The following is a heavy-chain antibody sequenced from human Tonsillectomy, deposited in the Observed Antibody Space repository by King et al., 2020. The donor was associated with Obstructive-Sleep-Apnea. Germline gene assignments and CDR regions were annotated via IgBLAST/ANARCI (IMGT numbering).Heavy chain of an antibody. CDR2: IYYSGST. D-gene: IGHD5-12*01. V-gene: IGHV4-59*08. Sequence: QLQESGPGLVKPSETLSLTCTVSVGSISNYYWSWIRQPPWKGLQWIGYIYYSGSTNYNPSLKSRVTISVDTSKTQFSLQLTSVTAADTAVYYCARNPYGGYRWFDPWGQGTLVTVSS. J-gene: IGHJ5*02. CDR1: VGSISNYY. CDR3: ARNPYGGYRWFDP.